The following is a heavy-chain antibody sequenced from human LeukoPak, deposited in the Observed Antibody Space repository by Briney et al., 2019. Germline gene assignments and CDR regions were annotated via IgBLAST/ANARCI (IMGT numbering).Heavy chain of an antibody. CDR2: ISAYNGNT. CDR3: ARTLSGSYPENWFDP. Sequence: GSVKVSCKASGYTFTTYGISWVRQAPGQGLEWMGWISAYNGNTNFAQKLQGRVTMTTDTSTSTAYMQLRSLRSDDTAVYCCARTLSGSYPENWFDPWGQGTLATVSS. CDR1: GYTFTTYG. D-gene: IGHD1-26*01. V-gene: IGHV1-18*01. J-gene: IGHJ5*02.